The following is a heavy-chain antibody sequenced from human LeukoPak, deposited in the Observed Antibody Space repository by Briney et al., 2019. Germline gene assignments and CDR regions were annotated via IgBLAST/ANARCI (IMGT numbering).Heavy chain of an antibody. CDR2: IYPGDSDT. CDR3: ARPDTSGNRDAFDI. Sequence: GESLKISCKTSGYIFSTHWLGWVRQMPGKGLEWMGVIYPGDSDTRYSPSFQGQVTISADKSISTAYLQWSSLKASDTAMYYCARPDTSGNRDAFDIWGQGTMVTVSS. V-gene: IGHV5-51*01. CDR1: GYIFSTHW. J-gene: IGHJ3*02. D-gene: IGHD3-3*01.